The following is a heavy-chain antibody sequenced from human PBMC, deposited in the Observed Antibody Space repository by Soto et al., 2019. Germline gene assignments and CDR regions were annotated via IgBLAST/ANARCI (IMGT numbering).Heavy chain of an antibody. CDR1: GFTFSSYW. Sequence: GGSLRLSCAASGFTFSSYWMSWVRQAPGKGLEWVANIKQDGSEKYYVDSVKGRFTISRDNAKNSLYLQMNSLRAEDTAVYYCAREFPGYGDYGLVYYYYYYGMDVWGQGTTVTVSS. D-gene: IGHD4-17*01. CDR2: IKQDGSEK. CDR3: AREFPGYGDYGLVYYYYYYGMDV. J-gene: IGHJ6*02. V-gene: IGHV3-7*05.